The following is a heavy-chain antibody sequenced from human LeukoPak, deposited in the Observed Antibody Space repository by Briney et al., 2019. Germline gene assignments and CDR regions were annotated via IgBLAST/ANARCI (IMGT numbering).Heavy chain of an antibody. CDR3: AKDLEYGGNSPVDY. V-gene: IGHV3-23*01. CDR2: ISGSGGST. J-gene: IGHJ4*02. Sequence: GGSLRLSCAASGFTFSSYAMSWVRQAPGKGLEWVSAISGSGGSTYYADSVKGRFTISRDNSKNTLYLQMNSLRAEDTAVYYCAKDLEYGGNSPVDYWGQGTLVTVSS. CDR1: GFTFSSYA. D-gene: IGHD4-23*01.